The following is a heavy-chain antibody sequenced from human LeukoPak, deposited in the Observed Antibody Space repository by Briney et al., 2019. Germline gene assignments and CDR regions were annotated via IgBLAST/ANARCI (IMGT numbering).Heavy chain of an antibody. CDR1: GGSISSYY. CDR3: ARDLGYSYGYGYYGMDV. CDR2: IYYSGST. J-gene: IGHJ6*02. V-gene: IGHV4-59*01. D-gene: IGHD5-18*01. Sequence: SETLSLTCTVSGGSISSYYWSWIRQPPGKGLEWIGYIYYSGSTNYNPSLKSRVTISVDTSKNQFSLQLSSVTAADTAVYYCARDLGYSYGYGYYGMDVWGQGTTVTVSS.